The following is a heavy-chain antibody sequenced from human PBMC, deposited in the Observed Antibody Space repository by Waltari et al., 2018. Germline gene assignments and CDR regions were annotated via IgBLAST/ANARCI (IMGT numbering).Heavy chain of an antibody. CDR2: IYRSAST. CDR1: GGSISSSNW. J-gene: IGHJ4*02. Sequence: QVQLQESGPGLVKPSGTLSLTCAVSGGSISSSNWWSWVRQPPGEGLDWTGEIYRSASTNSNPSLKSQVTISVDKSKNQFSLKLSSVTAADTAVYYCAGAEEGIAAAFDYWGQGTLVTVSS. V-gene: IGHV4-4*02. CDR3: AGAEEGIAAAFDY. D-gene: IGHD6-13*01.